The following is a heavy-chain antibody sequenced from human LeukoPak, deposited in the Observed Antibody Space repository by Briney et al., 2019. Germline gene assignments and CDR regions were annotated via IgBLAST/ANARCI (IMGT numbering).Heavy chain of an antibody. D-gene: IGHD3-22*01. CDR1: GGTFSSYA. CDR2: IIPIFGIA. J-gene: IGHJ4*02. Sequence: SVKVSCKASGGTFSSYAISWVRQAPGQGLEWMGRIIPIFGIANYAQKFQGRGTITADKSTSTAYMELSSLRSEDTAVYYCARDAAYYYDSSGSSPFDYWGQGTLVTVSS. CDR3: ARDAAYYYDSSGSSPFDY. V-gene: IGHV1-69*04.